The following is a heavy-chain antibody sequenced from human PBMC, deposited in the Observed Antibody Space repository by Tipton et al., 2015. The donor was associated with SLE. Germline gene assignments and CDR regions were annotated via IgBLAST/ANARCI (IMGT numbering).Heavy chain of an antibody. J-gene: IGHJ4*02. Sequence: TLSLTCSVSGGSISSNYWTWIRQPPGEGLEWIGYIYYSGSTNYNPSLKSRVTISVDTSKNQFSLKLSSVTAADTAVYYCARARLFFFDYWGQGTLVTVSS. CDR2: IYYSGST. V-gene: IGHV4-59*01. CDR1: GGSISSNY. CDR3: ARARLFFFDY.